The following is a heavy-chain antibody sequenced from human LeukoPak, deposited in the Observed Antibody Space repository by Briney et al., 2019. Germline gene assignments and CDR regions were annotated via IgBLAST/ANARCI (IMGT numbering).Heavy chain of an antibody. CDR2: LSFSGDST. CDR1: GFTFSSFY. V-gene: IGHV3-23*01. D-gene: IGHD6-6*01. Sequence: PGESLRLSCAASGFTFSSFYMNWVRQAPGKGLEWVSGLSFSGDSTYYADSVKGRFTISRDNSKSTLYLQMNSLRAEDTALYYCATGYTTSSRRGDYWGQGTLVTVSS. J-gene: IGHJ4*02. CDR3: ATGYTTSSRRGDY.